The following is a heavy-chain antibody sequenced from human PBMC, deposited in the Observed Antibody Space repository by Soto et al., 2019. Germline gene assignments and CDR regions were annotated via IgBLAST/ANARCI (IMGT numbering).Heavy chain of an antibody. CDR2: IYHTGTT. Sequence: PSETLSLTCTVSGGSINSGGYSWTWIRQPPGKGLEWIGFIYHTGTTYYNPSLKSRVTISVDRSKNQFSLKLNSVTAADTAVYYRARGVNYYDSSGSSWFDPWGQGALVTVSS. J-gene: IGHJ5*02. D-gene: IGHD3-22*01. CDR1: GGSINSGGYS. CDR3: ARGVNYYDSSGSSWFDP. V-gene: IGHV4-30-2*01.